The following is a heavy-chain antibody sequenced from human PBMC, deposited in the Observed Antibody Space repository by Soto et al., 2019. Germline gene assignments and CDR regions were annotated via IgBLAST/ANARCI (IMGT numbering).Heavy chain of an antibody. D-gene: IGHD3-10*01. J-gene: IGHJ5*02. CDR2: IIPIFGTA. V-gene: IGHV1-69*13. Sequence: SVKVSCKASGGTFSSYAISWVRQAPGQGLEWMGGIIPIFGTANYAQKFQGRATITADESTSTAYMELSSLRSEDTAVYYCARGVLPTGHKNWFDPWGQGTLVTVYS. CDR1: GGTFSSYA. CDR3: ARGVLPTGHKNWFDP.